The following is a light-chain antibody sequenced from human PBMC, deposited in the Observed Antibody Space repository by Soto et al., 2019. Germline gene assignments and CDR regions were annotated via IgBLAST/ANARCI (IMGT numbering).Light chain of an antibody. J-gene: IGLJ1*01. CDR1: SSDVGGYNY. CDR2: EVS. V-gene: IGLV2-14*01. Sequence: QSVLTQPASVSGSPGHAITISCTGTSSDVGGYNYVSWYQQHPGKAPKLMIYEVSNRPSGVSNRFSGSKSGNTASLTISGLQAKDEADYYCSSYTSSSTLVFGTGTKLTVL. CDR3: SSYTSSSTLV.